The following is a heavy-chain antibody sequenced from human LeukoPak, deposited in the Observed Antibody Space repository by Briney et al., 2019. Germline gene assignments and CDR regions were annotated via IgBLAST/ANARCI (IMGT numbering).Heavy chain of an antibody. CDR1: GPSITPYS. J-gene: IGHJ3*02. CDR2: FYTSGNT. D-gene: IGHD5-24*01. Sequence: SETLSLTCSVSGPSITPYSWSWIRQPPGRGLEWIGYFYTSGNTHQNPSLKSRVTISIDASKNQFSLRLSSMTAADTAVYYCARHRAEMATITDDTFDMWGQGTMVTVSS. V-gene: IGHV4-4*09. CDR3: ARHRAEMATITDDTFDM.